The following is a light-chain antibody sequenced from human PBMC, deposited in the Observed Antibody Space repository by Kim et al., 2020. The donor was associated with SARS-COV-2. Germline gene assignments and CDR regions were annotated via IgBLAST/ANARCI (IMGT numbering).Light chain of an antibody. Sequence: GQSVTSSCTGTSSDVGGYNYVSWYQQHPGKAPKIMISDVNKRPSGVPDRFSGSKSGNTASLTISGLQAEDEADYYCCSYAGSNFYVFGIGTKVTVL. J-gene: IGLJ1*01. CDR1: SSDVGGYNY. CDR2: DVN. CDR3: CSYAGSNFYV. V-gene: IGLV2-11*03.